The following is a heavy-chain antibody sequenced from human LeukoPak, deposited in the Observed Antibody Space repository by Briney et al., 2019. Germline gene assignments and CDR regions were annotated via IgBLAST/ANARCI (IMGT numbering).Heavy chain of an antibody. V-gene: IGHV4-59*01. CDR1: GGSISRYY. Sequence: PSETLSLTCTVSGGSISRYYWSWIRQPPGKGLEWIGYIYYSGSTTYNPSLKSRVTITVDTSKNQFSVKLSSVTAADTAVYYCARAYCSSTSCYSFDYWGQGTLVTVSS. D-gene: IGHD2-2*01. CDR2: IYYSGST. J-gene: IGHJ4*02. CDR3: ARAYCSSTSCYSFDY.